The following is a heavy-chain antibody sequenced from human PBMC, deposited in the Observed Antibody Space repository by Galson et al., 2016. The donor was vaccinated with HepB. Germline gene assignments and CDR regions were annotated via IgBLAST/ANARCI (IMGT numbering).Heavy chain of an antibody. D-gene: IGHD1-1*01. CDR3: ASPTKYYYYYGMDV. J-gene: IGHJ6*02. CDR1: GGSISSSSYY. Sequence: SETLSLTCTVSGGSISSSSYYWGWIRQPPGKGLEWIGSIYYSGSTYYNASLKSRVTIPVDTAKNQFSLKLSSVTAADTAVYYCASPTKYYYYYGMDVWGQGTTVTVSS. CDR2: IYYSGST. V-gene: IGHV4-39*01.